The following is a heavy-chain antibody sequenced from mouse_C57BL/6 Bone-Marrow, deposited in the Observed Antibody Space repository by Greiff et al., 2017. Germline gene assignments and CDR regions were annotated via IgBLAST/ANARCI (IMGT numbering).Heavy chain of an antibody. CDR1: GYTFTSYW. CDR3: AREEVHFDY. V-gene: IGHV1-50*01. CDR2: IDPSDSYT. J-gene: IGHJ2*01. Sequence: VQLQQLGAELVKPGASVKLSCKASGYTFTSYWMQWVKQRPGQGLEWIGEIDPSDSYTNYNQKFKGKATLTVDTSSSTAYMQLSSLTSEDSAVYYCAREEVHFDYWGQGTTLTVSS.